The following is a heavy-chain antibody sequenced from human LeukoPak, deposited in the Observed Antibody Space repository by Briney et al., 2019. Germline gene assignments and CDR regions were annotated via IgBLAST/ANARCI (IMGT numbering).Heavy chain of an antibody. CDR3: ARSTNYYYDSSGSDAFDI. V-gene: IGHV4-38-2*02. CDR2: IYHSGST. CDR1: GYSISSGYY. D-gene: IGHD3-22*01. Sequence: KPSETLTLTCTVSGYSISSGYYWGWIRQPPGKGLEWIESIYHSGSTYYNPSLKSRVTISVDTSKNQFSLKLSSVTAADTAVYYCARSTNYYYDSSGSDAFDIWGQGTMVTVSS. J-gene: IGHJ3*02.